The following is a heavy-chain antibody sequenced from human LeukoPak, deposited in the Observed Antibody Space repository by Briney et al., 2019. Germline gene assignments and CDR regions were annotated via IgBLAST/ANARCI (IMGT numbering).Heavy chain of an antibody. CDR1: GFTFSGSA. V-gene: IGHV3-73*01. CDR3: AGGSGWYSPDY. Sequence: GGSLRLSCAASGFTFSGSAMHWVRQASGKGLEWVGYLRSTTDSYATTYAASVKGRFTISRDDSKNTAYLQMNSLKTEDTALYYCAGGSGWYSPDYWGQGTLVTVSS. D-gene: IGHD6-19*01. CDR2: LRSTTDSYAT. J-gene: IGHJ4*02.